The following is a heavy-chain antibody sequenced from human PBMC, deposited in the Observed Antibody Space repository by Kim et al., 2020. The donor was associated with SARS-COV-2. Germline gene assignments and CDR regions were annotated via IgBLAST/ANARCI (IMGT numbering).Heavy chain of an antibody. J-gene: IGHJ4*02. D-gene: IGHD4-17*01. V-gene: IGHV1-3*01. Sequence: SQKFPGRVTITRDTSASTAYMELSSLRSEDTAVYYCARKYYGPETYFDYWGQGPLVTVSS. CDR3: ARKYYGPETYFDY.